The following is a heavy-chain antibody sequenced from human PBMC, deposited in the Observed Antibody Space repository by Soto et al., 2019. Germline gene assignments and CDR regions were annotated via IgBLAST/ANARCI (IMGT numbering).Heavy chain of an antibody. V-gene: IGHV4-31*03. J-gene: IGHJ5*02. D-gene: IGHD6-19*01. Sequence: SETLSLTCTVSGVSTSSAGYYWSWIRQHPGKGLEWIGYISYTGRTYYSPSLKSRVTISVDASKNQFSLKLSSVTAADTAVYYCARVRAVPDIGIYNNWFAPWGQGTLVTVSS. CDR3: ARVRAVPDIGIYNNWFAP. CDR1: GVSTSSAGYY. CDR2: ISYTGRT.